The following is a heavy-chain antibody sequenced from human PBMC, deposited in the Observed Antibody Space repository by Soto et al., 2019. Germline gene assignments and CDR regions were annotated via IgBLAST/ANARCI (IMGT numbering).Heavy chain of an antibody. D-gene: IGHD5-18*01. CDR1: GGSISSYY. Sequence: QVQLQESGPGLVKPSETLSLICSVSGGSISSYYWCWIRQPAGKGLEWIGRIYTGGRTNYNPSRKGRVTMSADTSKIQFTLKHSSVTVADTAVYYCARGYCFGYNWFDPWGQGTLVTVSS. CDR2: IYTGGRT. V-gene: IGHV4-4*07. CDR3: ARGYCFGYNWFDP. J-gene: IGHJ5*02.